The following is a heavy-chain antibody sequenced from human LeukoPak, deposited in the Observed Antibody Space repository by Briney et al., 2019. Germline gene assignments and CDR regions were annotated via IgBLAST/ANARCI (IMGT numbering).Heavy chain of an antibody. D-gene: IGHD6-13*01. CDR2: IYHSGST. V-gene: IGHV4-39*07. Sequence: PSQTLSLTCTVSGGSISSGSYYWSWIRQPPGKGLEWIGSIYHSGSTYYNPSLKSRVTISVDTSKNQFSLKLSSVTAADTAVYYCARSPPGIAAAGTLGSFDPWGRGTLATVSS. CDR1: GGSISSGSYY. CDR3: ARSPPGIAAAGTLGSFDP. J-gene: IGHJ5*02.